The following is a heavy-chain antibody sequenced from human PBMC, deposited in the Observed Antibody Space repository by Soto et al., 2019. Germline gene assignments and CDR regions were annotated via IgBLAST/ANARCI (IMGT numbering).Heavy chain of an antibody. D-gene: IGHD1-26*01. V-gene: IGHV3-21*01. CDR2: INSISSYI. Sequence: PGGSLRLSFAAPGFTSRGSRLNWSGKAPGRGLEWVSSINSISSYICYANSVKGEFTNCRDNTKRALYMQMICLRAGDTAVYYCARDESGRGCELLVAPSLNDAFDIWGQGTMVTVSS. J-gene: IGHJ3*02. CDR1: GFTSRGSR. CDR3: ARDESGRGCELLVAPSLNDAFDI.